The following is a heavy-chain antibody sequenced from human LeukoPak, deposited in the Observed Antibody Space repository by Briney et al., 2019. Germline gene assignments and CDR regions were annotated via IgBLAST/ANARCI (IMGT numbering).Heavy chain of an antibody. CDR2: IYYSGGT. CDR3: ARGVGTAMPQSDAFDI. Sequence: TSETLSLTCTVSGGSISSYYWSWIRQPPGKGLEWIGYIYYSGGTNYNPSLKSRVTISVDTSKNQFSLKLSSVTAADTAVYYCARGVGTAMPQSDAFDIWGQGTMVTVSS. J-gene: IGHJ3*02. V-gene: IGHV4-59*01. D-gene: IGHD5-18*01. CDR1: GGSISSYY.